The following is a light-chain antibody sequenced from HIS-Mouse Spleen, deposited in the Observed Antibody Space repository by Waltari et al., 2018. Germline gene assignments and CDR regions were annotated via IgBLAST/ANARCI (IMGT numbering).Light chain of an antibody. CDR3: SSYTSSSTLV. CDR2: EVS. V-gene: IGLV2-14*01. J-gene: IGLJ3*02. CDR1: SSDVGGYNY. Sequence: QSALTQPASVSGSPGQSITISCTGTSSDVGGYNYVSWYQQHPGKAPKLMIYEVSNRHSCVLNRFSGSKSGNTASLTISGLQAEDEADYYCSSYTSSSTLVFGGGTKLTVL.